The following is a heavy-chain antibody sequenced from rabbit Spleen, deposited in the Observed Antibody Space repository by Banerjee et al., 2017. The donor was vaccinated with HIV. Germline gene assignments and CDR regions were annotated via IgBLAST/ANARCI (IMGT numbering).Heavy chain of an antibody. CDR1: GFSFSNTDY. CDR2: IYAGSSGFT. CDR3: ARDTGTSFSTYGMDL. Sequence: EQLEESGGGLVQPEGSLTLTCTASGFSFSNTDYMCWVRQAPGKGLEWIACIYAGSSGFTYSATWAKGRFTCSKASSTTVTLQMTSLTVADTATYFCARDTGTSFSTYGMDLWGPGHPGHRL. D-gene: IGHD7-1*01. J-gene: IGHJ6*01. V-gene: IGHV1S45*01.